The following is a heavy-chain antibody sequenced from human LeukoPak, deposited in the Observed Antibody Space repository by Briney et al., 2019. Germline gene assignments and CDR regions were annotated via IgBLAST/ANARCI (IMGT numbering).Heavy chain of an antibody. CDR1: GGSISSSNW. J-gene: IGHJ5*02. D-gene: IGHD3-3*01. CDR3: ARSRRELRFLGWSGRFDP. Sequence: NPSETLSLTCAVSGGSISSSNWWSWVRQPPGKGLEWIGEIYHSGSTNYSPSLKSRVTISVDKSKNQFSLKLSSVTAADTAVYYCARSRRELRFLGWSGRFDPWGQGTLVTVSS. CDR2: IYHSGST. V-gene: IGHV4-4*02.